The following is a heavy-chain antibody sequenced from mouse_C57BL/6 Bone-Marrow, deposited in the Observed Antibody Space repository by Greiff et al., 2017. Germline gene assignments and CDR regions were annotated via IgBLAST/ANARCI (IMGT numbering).Heavy chain of an antibody. V-gene: IGHV5-6*01. CDR3: ARHEEDYYGSSYVPFAY. CDR2: ISSGGSYT. Sequence: EVQVVESGGDLVKPGGSLKLSCAASGFTFSSYGMSWVRQTPDKRLEWVATISSGGSYTYYPDSVKGRFTISRDNAKNTLYLQMSSLKSEDTAMYYCARHEEDYYGSSYVPFAYWGQGTLVTVSA. CDR1: GFTFSSYG. D-gene: IGHD1-1*01. J-gene: IGHJ3*01.